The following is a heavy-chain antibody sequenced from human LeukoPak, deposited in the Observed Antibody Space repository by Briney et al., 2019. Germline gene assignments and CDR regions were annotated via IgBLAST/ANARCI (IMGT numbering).Heavy chain of an antibody. D-gene: IGHD2-21*02. CDR1: GGSISGYY. V-gene: IGHV4-4*07. CDR3: ARVSVVTAMRSYYYGMDV. Sequence: SETLSLTCTVSGGSISGYYWSSIRQPAGKGLEWIGRIYSTGSTNYNPSLKSRVTMSVDTSKHQFSLKLTSVTAADTAVYYCARVSVVTAMRSYYYGMDVWGQGTTVTVSS. J-gene: IGHJ6*02. CDR2: IYSTGST.